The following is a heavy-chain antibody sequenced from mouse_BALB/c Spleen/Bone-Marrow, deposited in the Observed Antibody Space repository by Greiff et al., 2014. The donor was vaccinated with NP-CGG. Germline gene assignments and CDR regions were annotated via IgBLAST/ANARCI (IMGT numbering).Heavy chain of an antibody. V-gene: IGHV3-5*02. J-gene: IGHJ3*01. CDR2: IYYSGTI. Sequence: VQLKQSGPGLVKPSQTVSLTCTVTGISFTTGNYRWSWIRQFPGHKLVWIGYIYYSGTITYNPSLTSRTTITRDTSKNQFFLEMNSLTAEDTATYDCALGSWFAYWGQGTLVTVSA. CDR1: GISFTTGNYR. CDR3: ALGSWFAY.